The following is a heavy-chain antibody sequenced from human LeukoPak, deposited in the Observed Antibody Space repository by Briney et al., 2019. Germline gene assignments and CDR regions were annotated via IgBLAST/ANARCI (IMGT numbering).Heavy chain of an antibody. J-gene: IGHJ4*02. D-gene: IGHD6-13*01. CDR3: ASAAGAYDN. Sequence: PGRSLRLSCEASGLTFSSYGMHWVRQAPGKGLEWVAVIWSDGSNKYYADSVKGRFAISRDNSKNTVWLQMNSQRAEDTAVYYCASAAGAYDNWGQGTLVTVSS. V-gene: IGHV3-33*01. CDR1: GLTFSSYG. CDR2: IWSDGSNK.